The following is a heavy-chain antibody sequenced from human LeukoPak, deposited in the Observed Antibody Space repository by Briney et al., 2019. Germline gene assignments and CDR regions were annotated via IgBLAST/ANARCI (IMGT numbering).Heavy chain of an antibody. CDR3: AKDRGNDYGDYEYAFDI. J-gene: IGHJ3*02. CDR1: GSTFSSYG. Sequence: GGSLRLSCAASGSTFSSYGMHWVRQAPGKGLEWVAVISYDGSNKYYADSVKGRFTISRDNSKNTLYLQMNSLRAEDTAVYYCAKDRGNDYGDYEYAFDIWGQGTMVTVSS. V-gene: IGHV3-30*18. D-gene: IGHD4-17*01. CDR2: ISYDGSNK.